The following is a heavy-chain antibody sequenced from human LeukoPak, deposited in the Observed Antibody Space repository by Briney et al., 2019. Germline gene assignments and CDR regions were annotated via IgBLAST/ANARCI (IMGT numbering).Heavy chain of an antibody. D-gene: IGHD5-24*01. V-gene: IGHV1-46*01. CDR1: GGTFSSYA. CDR2: INPGVGST. Sequence: ASVKVSCKASGGTFSSYAISWVRQAPGQGLEWMGIINPGVGSTTYAQKFQDRVTMTRDTSTSTVYMELSSLRSEDTALYYCATHSPAGYATGYIRRLDYWGQGTLVTVSS. CDR3: ATHSPAGYATGYIRRLDY. J-gene: IGHJ4*02.